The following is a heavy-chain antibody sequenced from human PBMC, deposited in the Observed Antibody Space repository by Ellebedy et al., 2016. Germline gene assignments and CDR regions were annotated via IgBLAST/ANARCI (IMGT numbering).Heavy chain of an antibody. V-gene: IGHV3-7*03. CDR3: AREMDDLRYFDWLYMGGWFDP. D-gene: IGHD3-9*01. J-gene: IGHJ5*02. CDR1: GFTFSSYW. CDR2: IKQDGSEK. Sequence: GESLKISCAASGFTFSSYWMSWVRQAPGKGLEWVANIKQDGSEKYYVDSVKGRFTISRDNAKNSLYLQMNSLRAEDTAVYYCAREMDDLRYFDWLYMGGWFDPWGQGTLVTVSS.